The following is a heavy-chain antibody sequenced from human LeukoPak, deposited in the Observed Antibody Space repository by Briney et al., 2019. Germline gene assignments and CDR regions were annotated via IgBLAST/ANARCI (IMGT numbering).Heavy chain of an antibody. V-gene: IGHV3-48*01. D-gene: IGHD3-22*01. Sequence: SAGSLRPSCAASGFTFSSYSMNWVRQAPGKGLEWVSYISSSSSTIYYADSVKGRFTISRDNAKNSLYLQMNSLRAEDTAVYYCARVSRRYYYDSSGYLGYWGQGTLVTVSS. CDR2: ISSSSSTI. CDR1: GFTFSSYS. J-gene: IGHJ4*02. CDR3: ARVSRRYYYDSSGYLGY.